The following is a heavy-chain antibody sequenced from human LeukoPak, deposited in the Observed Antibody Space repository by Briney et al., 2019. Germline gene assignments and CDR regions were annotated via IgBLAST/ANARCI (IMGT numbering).Heavy chain of an antibody. J-gene: IGHJ6*03. CDR1: GGSISSSSYY. CDR2: IYYSGST. Sequence: SETLSLTCTVSGGSISSSSYYWGWIRQPPGRGLEWIGSIYYSGSTYYNPSLKSRVTISVDTSKNQFSLKLSSVTAADTAVYCCARQYDFWSGYPSRPGYMDVWGKGTTVTVSS. D-gene: IGHD3-3*01. CDR3: ARQYDFWSGYPSRPGYMDV. V-gene: IGHV4-39*01.